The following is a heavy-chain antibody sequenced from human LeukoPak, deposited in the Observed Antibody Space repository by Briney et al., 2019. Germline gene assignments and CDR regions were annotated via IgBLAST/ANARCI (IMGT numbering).Heavy chain of an antibody. J-gene: IGHJ4*02. V-gene: IGHV4-59*01. D-gene: IGHD6-13*01. Sequence: SRTLSLTCTVSGGSISSYYWSWIRQPPGKGLEWIGYIYYSGATNYNPSLNSRVTISVDTSKNQFSLKLTSVTAADTAVYYCASSLAAAGPYYFDSWGQGTLVTVSS. CDR2: IYYSGAT. CDR3: ASSLAAAGPYYFDS. CDR1: GGSISSYY.